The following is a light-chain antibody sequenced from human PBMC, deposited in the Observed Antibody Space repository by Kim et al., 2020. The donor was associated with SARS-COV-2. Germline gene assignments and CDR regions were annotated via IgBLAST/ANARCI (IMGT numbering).Light chain of an antibody. CDR1: QNIDNW. CDR3: QQYNSYSYT. V-gene: IGKV1-5*03. CDR2: KAS. Sequence: DIQMTQSPSTLSASVGDRVTITCRASQNIDNWLAWYQQIPGKAPKLLIYKASNLQTGVPSTFSGSGSGTEFTLTISSLQPDDFATYYCQQYNSYSYTFGQGTKLEI. J-gene: IGKJ2*01.